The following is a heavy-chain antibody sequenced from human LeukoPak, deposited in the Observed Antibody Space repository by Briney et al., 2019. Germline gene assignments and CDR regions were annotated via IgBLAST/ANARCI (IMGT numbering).Heavy chain of an antibody. CDR3: ARVGDNDAFDI. CDR1: GFTFSGYA. CDR2: ISSNGGST. V-gene: IGHV3-64*01. J-gene: IGHJ3*02. Sequence: GGSLRLSCAASGFTFSGYAMHWVRQAPGKGLEYVSAISSNGGSTYYANSVKGRFTISRDKSKNTLYLQMGSLRAEDMAVYYCARVGDNDAFDIWGQGTMVTVSS. D-gene: IGHD4-17*01.